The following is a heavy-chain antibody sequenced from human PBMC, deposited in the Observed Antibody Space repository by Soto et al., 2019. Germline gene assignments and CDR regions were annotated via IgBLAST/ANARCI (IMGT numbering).Heavy chain of an antibody. CDR1: GYTFTSYD. D-gene: IGHD3-16*01. CDR3: AGGGGRGMDV. Sequence: QVQLVQSGAEVKKPGASVKVSCKASGYTFTSYDINWVRQATGQGLEWMGWMNPNSANKGYAQQFQGRVTMTRNTSISTSVMELSSLGYEHTAVYYCAGGGGRGMDVWGQGPRFTVS. CDR2: MNPNSANK. J-gene: IGHJ6*02. V-gene: IGHV1-8*01.